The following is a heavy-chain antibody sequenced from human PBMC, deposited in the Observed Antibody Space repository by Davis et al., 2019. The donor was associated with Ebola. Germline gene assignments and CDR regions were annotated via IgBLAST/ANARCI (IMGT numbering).Heavy chain of an antibody. CDR2: ISSSGNTM. D-gene: IGHD6-19*01. Sequence: PGGSLRLSCAASGFTFSSYAMNWVRQAPGKGLEWVSYISSSGNTMYYVDSVKGRFTISRDNAKDSLYLQMNSLRAEDTAVYYCAREGYSSGSYYFDYWGQGTLVTVSS. V-gene: IGHV3-48*03. J-gene: IGHJ4*02. CDR3: AREGYSSGSYYFDY. CDR1: GFTFSSYA.